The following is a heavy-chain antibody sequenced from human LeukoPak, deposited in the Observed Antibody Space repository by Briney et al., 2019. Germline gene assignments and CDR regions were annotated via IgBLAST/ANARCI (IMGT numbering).Heavy chain of an antibody. V-gene: IGHV3-20*04. Sequence: GGSLRLSCAASGFTFDAFGMTWVRQAPGKGLEWVSAIRGDAGSTGYADSVKGRFTISRDSAKNSLYLQMNSLRVEDTALYYCARVWAWGSGNYFDNWGQGTQVTVSS. CDR1: GFTFDAFG. D-gene: IGHD7-27*01. CDR2: IRGDAGST. CDR3: ARVWAWGSGNYFDN. J-gene: IGHJ4*02.